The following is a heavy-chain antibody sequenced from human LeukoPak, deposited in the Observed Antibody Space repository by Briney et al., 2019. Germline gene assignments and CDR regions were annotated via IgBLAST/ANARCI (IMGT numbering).Heavy chain of an antibody. CDR2: IYYSGST. J-gene: IGHJ5*02. V-gene: IGHV4-59*01. Sequence: SETLSLTCTVSGGSIRSYYWSWIRQPPGKGLEWIGYIYYSGSTNYNPSLKSRVTISVDTSKNQFSLKLSSVTAADTAVYYCARVVTYWFDPWGQGTLVTVSP. CDR3: ARVVTYWFDP. CDR1: GGSIRSYY. D-gene: IGHD5-18*01.